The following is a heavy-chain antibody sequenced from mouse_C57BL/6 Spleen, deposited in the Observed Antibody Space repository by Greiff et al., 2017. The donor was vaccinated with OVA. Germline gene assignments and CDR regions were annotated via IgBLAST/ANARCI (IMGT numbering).Heavy chain of an antibody. Sequence: QVQLKQSGAELVRPGASVTLSCTASGYTFTDYEMHWVKQTPVHGLEWIGAIDPETGGTAYNQTFKGKAILTADKSSSTAYMELRSLTSEDSAVYYCTKSGKYYYFDYWGQGTTLTVSS. D-gene: IGHD4-1*01. V-gene: IGHV1-15*01. J-gene: IGHJ2*01. CDR3: TKSGKYYYFDY. CDR2: IDPETGGT. CDR1: GYTFTDYE.